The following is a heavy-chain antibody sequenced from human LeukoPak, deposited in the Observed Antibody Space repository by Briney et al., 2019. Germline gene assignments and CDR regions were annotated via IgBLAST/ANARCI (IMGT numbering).Heavy chain of an antibody. J-gene: IGHJ4*02. CDR3: TYTYYDILTGRDVDY. CDR2: IRSKANSYAT. V-gene: IGHV3-73*01. CDR1: GFTFSGSA. D-gene: IGHD3-9*01. Sequence: GGSLELSCAASGFTFSGSAMHWVRQASGEGLEWVGRIRSKANSYATAYAASVKGRFTISRDDSKNTAYLQMNSLKTEDTAVYYCTYTYYDILTGRDVDYWGQGTLVTVSS.